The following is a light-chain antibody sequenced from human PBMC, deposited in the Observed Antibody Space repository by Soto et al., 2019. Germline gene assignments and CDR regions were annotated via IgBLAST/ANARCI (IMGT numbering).Light chain of an antibody. CDR3: QQRIDWPLT. V-gene: IGKV3D-15*01. CDR1: QSVGSD. CDR2: YIF. J-gene: IGKJ4*01. Sequence: EIVMTQSPATLSVSPGDRAALSCRPSQSVGSDLAWYQQNPGQATRLVIYYIFTRATGVPTRISGSGSGTEFTLTISSLQSQEFAVSYCQQRIDWPLTFGGGTKVDIK.